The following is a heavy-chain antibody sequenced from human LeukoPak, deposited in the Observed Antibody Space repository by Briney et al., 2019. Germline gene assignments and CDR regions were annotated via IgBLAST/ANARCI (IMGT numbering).Heavy chain of an antibody. CDR3: ARDAGYSSGYYLGYFDY. J-gene: IGHJ4*02. CDR2: ISSSGSTI. Sequence: PGGSLRLSCAASGFTFSSYDMNWVRQAPGKGLEWVSCISSSGSTIYYADSVKGRVTISRDNAENSLYLQMNSLRAEDTAVYYCARDAGYSSGYYLGYFDYWGQGTLVTVSS. V-gene: IGHV3-48*03. CDR1: GFTFSSYD. D-gene: IGHD6-25*01.